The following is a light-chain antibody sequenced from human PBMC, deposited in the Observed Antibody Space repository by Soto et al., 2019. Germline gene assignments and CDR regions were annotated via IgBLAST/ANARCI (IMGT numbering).Light chain of an antibody. V-gene: IGLV2-14*03. J-gene: IGLJ2*01. Sequence: QSALTQPASVSGSPGQSITISCTGTSSDVGGYNYVSWYQHHPGKAPKLMIYDVGNRPSGVSNRFSGSKSGNTASLTISGLQAEDEADYYCSSYTSSSTVVFGAGTKLTVL. CDR1: SSDVGGYNY. CDR3: SSYTSSSTVV. CDR2: DVG.